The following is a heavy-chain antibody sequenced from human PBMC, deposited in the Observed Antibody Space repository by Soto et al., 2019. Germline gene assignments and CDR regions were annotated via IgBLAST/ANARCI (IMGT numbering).Heavy chain of an antibody. V-gene: IGHV5-10-1*01. CDR1: GYSFAGYW. CDR3: ASQIYDSDSGPHFQYYFDS. Sequence: PEESLKLSCEGAGYSFAGYWITRVRQMRGKGLEWMGRIDPSDTQTYYSPSVRVHVTSSAAKSITTVFLQWSSLWASDTAMYYCASQIYDSDSGPHFQYYFDSWGRGPRCTFSS. CDR2: IDPSDTQT. J-gene: IGHJ4*02. D-gene: IGHD3-22*01.